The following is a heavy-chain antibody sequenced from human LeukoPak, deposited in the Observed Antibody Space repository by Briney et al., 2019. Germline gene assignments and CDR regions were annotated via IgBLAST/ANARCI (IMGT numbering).Heavy chain of an antibody. CDR3: AELGITMIGGV. CDR1: GFTFSSYE. CDR2: ISSSGSDI. D-gene: IGHD3-10*02. J-gene: IGHJ6*04. Sequence: GGSLRLSCAASGFTFSSYEMNWVRQAPGKGLEWVSYISSSGSDIYYADSVKGRFTISRDNAKNSLYLQMNSLRAEDTAVYYCAELGITMIGGVWGKGTTVTISS. V-gene: IGHV3-48*03.